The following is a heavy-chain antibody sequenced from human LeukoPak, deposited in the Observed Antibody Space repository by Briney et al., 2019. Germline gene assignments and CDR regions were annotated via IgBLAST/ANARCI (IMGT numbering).Heavy chain of an antibody. CDR2: IYYSGST. J-gene: IGHJ4*02. CDR1: GGSISSNNYY. Sequence: PSETLSLTCTVSGGSISSNNYYWGWIRQPPGKGLEWIGSIYYSGSTYYNSSLRSRVTISVDTSKNQFSLKLSSVTAADTAVYYCARLTSHGGTDYWGQGTLVTVSS. D-gene: IGHD2-15*01. V-gene: IGHV4-39*01. CDR3: ARLTSHGGTDY.